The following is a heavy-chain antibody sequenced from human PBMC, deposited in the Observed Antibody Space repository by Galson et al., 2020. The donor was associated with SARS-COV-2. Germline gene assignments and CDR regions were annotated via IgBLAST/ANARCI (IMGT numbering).Heavy chain of an antibody. CDR3: ARHHQYSSGWHYLPSSLAFDI. CDR1: GYSFTSYW. CDR2: IYPGDSDT. J-gene: IGHJ3*02. V-gene: IGHV5-51*01. Sequence: GGSLRLSCKGSGYSFTSYWIGWVRQMPGKGLEWMGIIYPGDSDTRYSPSFQGQVTISADKSISTAYLQWSSLKASDTAMYYCARHHQYSSGWHYLPSSLAFDIWGQGRMVTVSS. D-gene: IGHD6-19*01.